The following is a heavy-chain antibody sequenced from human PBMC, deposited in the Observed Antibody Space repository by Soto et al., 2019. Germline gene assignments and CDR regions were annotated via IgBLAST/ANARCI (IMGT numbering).Heavy chain of an antibody. CDR3: ARDMGSAMTTRIFDH. Sequence: QVLVQESGPGLVKPSQTLTLSCTVSGGSVDSGNHYWNWIRQPPGKGLEWIGYIYYGESTYYNPSLKSRATISVDTSQSRFSLRLTSVTAADTPVYYCARDMGSAMTTRIFDHWGQGTLVTVSS. J-gene: IGHJ4*02. CDR2: IYYGEST. D-gene: IGHD4-17*01. CDR1: GGSVDSGNHY. V-gene: IGHV4-30-4*01.